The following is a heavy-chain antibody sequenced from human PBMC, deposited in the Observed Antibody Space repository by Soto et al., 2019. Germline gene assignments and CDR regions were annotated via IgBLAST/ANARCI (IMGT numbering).Heavy chain of an antibody. CDR1: GGSISSYY. V-gene: IGHV4-59*01. D-gene: IGHD1-26*01. CDR3: ARVTRGWELLGGFDY. CDR2: IYYSGST. Sequence: PSETLSLTCTVSGGSISSYYWSWIRQPPGKGLEWIGYIYYSGSTNYNPSLKSRVTISVDTSKNQFSLKLSSVTAADTAVYYCARVTRGWELLGGFDYWGQGTLVTVSS. J-gene: IGHJ4*02.